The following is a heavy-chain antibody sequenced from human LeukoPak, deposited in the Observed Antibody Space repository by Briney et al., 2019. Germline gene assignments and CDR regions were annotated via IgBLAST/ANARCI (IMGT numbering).Heavy chain of an antibody. CDR1: GLAFSAYK. D-gene: IGHD4-23*01. Sequence: GGSMRLSCAASGLAFSAYKMHWVRQAPRKGLVWVSRISTDGYTTDYADFVQGRFTASRDNTKNTWSLEMNSLRAEDTAVYYCVRGRPHGNDYWGQGTLVTVSS. CDR2: ISTDGYTT. CDR3: VRGRPHGNDY. V-gene: IGHV3-74*01. J-gene: IGHJ4*02.